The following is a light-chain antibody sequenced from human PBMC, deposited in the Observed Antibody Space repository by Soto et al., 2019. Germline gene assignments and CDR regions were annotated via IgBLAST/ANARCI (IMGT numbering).Light chain of an antibody. CDR1: QSVRNN. Sequence: IVMTQSPATLSMSPGERATLSCRASQSVRNNLAWYQQKPGQAPRLLIYGASTRATGIPARFSGSGSGTEFTLTISSLQSEDFAVYYCQQYNNWPPLTFGGGTKVEIK. V-gene: IGKV3D-15*01. J-gene: IGKJ4*01. CDR3: QQYNNWPPLT. CDR2: GAS.